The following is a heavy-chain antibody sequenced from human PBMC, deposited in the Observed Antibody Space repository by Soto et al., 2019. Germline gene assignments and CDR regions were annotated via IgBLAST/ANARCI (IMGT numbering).Heavy chain of an antibody. V-gene: IGHV4-39*07. D-gene: IGHD3-10*01. Sequence: SETLSLTCTVSGGSISSSSYYWGWIRQPPGKGLEWIGSIYYSGSTNYNPSLKSRVTISVDTSKNQFSLKLSSVTAADTAVYYCAKITMVRGVGWFDPWGQGTLVTVSS. CDR2: IYYSGST. CDR3: AKITMVRGVGWFDP. J-gene: IGHJ5*02. CDR1: GGSISSSSYY.